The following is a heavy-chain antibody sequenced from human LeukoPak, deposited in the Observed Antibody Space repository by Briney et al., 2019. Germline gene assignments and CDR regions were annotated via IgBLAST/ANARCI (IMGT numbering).Heavy chain of an antibody. CDR1: GGSISSYY. V-gene: IGHV4-59*01. Sequence: SETLSLTCTASGGSISSYYWRWLRQPPGKGLEWIGYIYYSGSTNYSPSLKSRVTISVDTSKNQFSLKLSSVTAADTAVYYCAREKWTFDYWGQGTLVTVSS. CDR3: AREKWTFDY. J-gene: IGHJ4*02. D-gene: IGHD1-26*01. CDR2: IYYSGST.